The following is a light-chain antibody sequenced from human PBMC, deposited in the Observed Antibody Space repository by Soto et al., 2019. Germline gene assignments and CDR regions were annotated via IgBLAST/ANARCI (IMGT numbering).Light chain of an antibody. Sequence: DSQLTQSPSSLSASVGDRVTMACQASQDVSNYLNWYQQKLGKAPKLLIYDASNLETGVPSRFSGSGSGTYFSFTISSLQPEDFATYYCQQYSNLITFGQGTRLEIK. CDR3: QQYSNLIT. V-gene: IGKV1-33*01. CDR1: QDVSNY. J-gene: IGKJ5*01. CDR2: DAS.